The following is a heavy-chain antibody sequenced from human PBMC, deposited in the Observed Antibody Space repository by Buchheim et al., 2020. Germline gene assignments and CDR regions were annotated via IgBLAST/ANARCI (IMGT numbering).Heavy chain of an antibody. Sequence: QVQLVESGGGVVQPGRSLRLSCAASGFTFSSNAMHWVRQAPGKGLEWVAVISYDGSNKYYADSVKGRFTISRDNSKNTLYLQMNSLRAEDTAVYYCARPKSMTAIPSWYFDLWGRGTL. CDR1: GFTFSSNA. D-gene: IGHD2-21*02. V-gene: IGHV3-30-3*01. J-gene: IGHJ2*01. CDR2: ISYDGSNK. CDR3: ARPKSMTAIPSWYFDL.